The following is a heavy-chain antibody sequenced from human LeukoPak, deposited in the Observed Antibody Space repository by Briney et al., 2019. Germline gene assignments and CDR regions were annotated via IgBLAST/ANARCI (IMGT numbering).Heavy chain of an antibody. CDR2: ISYDGSNK. Sequence: GGSLRLSCAASGFTFSSYGMHWVRQAPGKGLEWVAVISYDGSNKYYADSVKGRFTISRDNSKNTLYLQMNSLRAEDTAVYYCAKGGSSSWFTYYYYGMDVWGQGTMVTVSS. D-gene: IGHD6-13*01. CDR3: AKGGSSSWFTYYYYGMDV. CDR1: GFTFSSYG. V-gene: IGHV3-30*18. J-gene: IGHJ6*02.